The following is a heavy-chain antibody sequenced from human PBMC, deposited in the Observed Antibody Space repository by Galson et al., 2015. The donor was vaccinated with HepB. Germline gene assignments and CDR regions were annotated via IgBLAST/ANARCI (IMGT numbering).Heavy chain of an antibody. D-gene: IGHD4-11*01. J-gene: IGHJ6*02. V-gene: IGHV1-69*13. CDR2: IIPIFGIA. CDR1: GGTFSSYA. CDR3: ARLATVTTTYYYYGMDV. Sequence: SVKVSCKASGGTFSSYAISWVRQAPGQGLEWMGGIIPIFGIANYAQKFQGRVTITADESTSTAYMELSSLRSEDTAVYYCARLATVTTTYYYYGMDVWGQGTTVTVSS.